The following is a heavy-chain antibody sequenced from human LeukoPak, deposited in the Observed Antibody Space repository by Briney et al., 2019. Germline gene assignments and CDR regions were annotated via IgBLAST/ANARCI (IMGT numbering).Heavy chain of an antibody. CDR3: ARDVLDYYYGMDV. J-gene: IGHJ6*02. CDR1: GYTFTSYG. CDR2: ISAYNGNT. Sequence: ASVKVSCKASGYTFTSYGISWVRQAPGQGLEWMGWISAYNGNTNYAQKLQGRVTMTTDTSTSTAYMELRSPRSDDTAVYYCARDVLDYYYGMDVWGQGTTVTVSS. V-gene: IGHV1-18*01.